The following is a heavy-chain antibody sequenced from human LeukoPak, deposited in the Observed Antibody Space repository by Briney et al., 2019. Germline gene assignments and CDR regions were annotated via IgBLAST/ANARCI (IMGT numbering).Heavy chain of an antibody. J-gene: IGHJ4*02. D-gene: IGHD3-22*01. CDR3: AKDSVYYYDSSGYSALFDY. CDR1: GFTFDDYA. Sequence: GRSLRLSCAASGFTFDDYAMHWVRQAPGKGLEWVSGISWSSGSIGYADSVKGRFTISRDNAKNSLYLQMNSLRAEDTALYYCAKDSVYYYDSSGYSALFDYWGQGTLVTVSS. CDR2: ISWSSGSI. V-gene: IGHV3-9*01.